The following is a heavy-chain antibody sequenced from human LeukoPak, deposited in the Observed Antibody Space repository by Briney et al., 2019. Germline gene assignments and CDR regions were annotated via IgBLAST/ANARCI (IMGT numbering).Heavy chain of an antibody. D-gene: IGHD5-18*01. V-gene: IGHV4-38-2*02. Sequence: PSETLSLTCTVSGYSISSGYYWGWIRPLPGKGLEWIGRIYTSGSTNYNPSLKSRVTMSVDTSKNQFSLKLSSVTAADTAVYYCASTVDTAVLDVWGKGTTVTISS. J-gene: IGHJ6*04. CDR3: ASTVDTAVLDV. CDR1: GYSISSGYY. CDR2: IYTSGST.